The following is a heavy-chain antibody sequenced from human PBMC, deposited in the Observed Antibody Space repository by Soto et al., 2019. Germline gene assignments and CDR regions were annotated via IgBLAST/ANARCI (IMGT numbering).Heavy chain of an antibody. CDR2: INPSGGST. J-gene: IGHJ5*02. D-gene: IGHD3-22*01. V-gene: IGHV1-46*01. CDR3: ARSYYYDSSGYYNWFDP. Sequence: GASVKVSCKASGYTFTSYYMHWVRQAPGQGLEWMGIINPSGGSTSYAQKFQGRVTMTRDTSTSTVYMELSSLRSEDTAVYYCARSYYYDSSGYYNWFDPWGQGTLVTVSS. CDR1: GYTFTSYY.